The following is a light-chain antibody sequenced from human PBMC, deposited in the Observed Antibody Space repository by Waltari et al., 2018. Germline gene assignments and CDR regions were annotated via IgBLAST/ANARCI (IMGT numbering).Light chain of an antibody. CDR3: HQRSNWPPRIT. Sequence: EIVLTQSPATLSLSPGERATLSCSANPSVSSYLAWYQQKPGQAPRLLIYDASNRATGIPARFSGSGSGTDFTLTISSLEPEDFAVYYCHQRSNWPPRITFGPGTKVDIK. CDR2: DAS. J-gene: IGKJ3*01. CDR1: PSVSSY. V-gene: IGKV3-11*01.